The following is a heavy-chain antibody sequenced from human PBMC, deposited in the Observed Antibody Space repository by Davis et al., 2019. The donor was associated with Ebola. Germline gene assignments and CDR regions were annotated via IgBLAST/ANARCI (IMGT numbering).Heavy chain of an antibody. D-gene: IGHD6-19*01. CDR2: ISYDGGHK. V-gene: IGHV3-30*18. Sequence: PGGSLRLSCAASGFTFSNYGMHWVRQAPGKGLEWVAVISYDGGHKYYADSVRGRFTISRDNSKNTLYLQMNSLRAEDTAVFYCAKRATVKVAGANYYNAMDVWGKGTTVTVSS. CDR3: AKRATVKVAGANYYNAMDV. CDR1: GFTFSNYG. J-gene: IGHJ6*04.